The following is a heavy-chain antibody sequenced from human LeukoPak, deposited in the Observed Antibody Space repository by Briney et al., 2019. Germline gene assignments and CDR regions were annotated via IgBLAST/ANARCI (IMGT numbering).Heavy chain of an antibody. CDR3: ARVIAVAGNYYFDY. J-gene: IGHJ4*02. V-gene: IGHV3-74*01. Sequence: PGGSLRLSCAASRFTFSSYWMHWVRQAPGKGLVWVSRINSDGSSTSYADSVKGRFTISRDNAKNTLYLQMNSLRAEDTAVYYCARVIAVAGNYYFDYWGQGTLVTVSS. CDR2: INSDGSST. D-gene: IGHD6-19*01. CDR1: RFTFSSYW.